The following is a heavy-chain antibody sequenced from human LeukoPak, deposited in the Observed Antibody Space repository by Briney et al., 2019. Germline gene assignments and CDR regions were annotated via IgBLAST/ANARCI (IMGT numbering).Heavy chain of an antibody. CDR3: ARHISGYSGYAHNFHY. V-gene: IGHV5-10-1*01. Sequence: GESLRISCKGSGYSFTGYWISWVRQMPGKGLEWMGRIDPSDSYTNYSPSFQGHVTISADKSISTAYLQWSSLKASDTAMYYCARHISGYSGYAHNFHYWGQGTLVTVSS. J-gene: IGHJ4*02. D-gene: IGHD5-12*01. CDR2: IDPSDSYT. CDR1: GYSFTGYW.